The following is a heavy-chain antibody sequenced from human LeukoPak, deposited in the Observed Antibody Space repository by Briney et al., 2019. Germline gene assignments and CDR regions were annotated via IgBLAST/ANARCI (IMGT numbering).Heavy chain of an antibody. J-gene: IGHJ6*03. CDR1: GGSISSYY. V-gene: IGHV4-4*07. D-gene: IGHD6-19*01. Sequence: PSETLSLTCTVSGGSISSYYWSWIRQPAGKGLEWIGRIYTSGSTNYNPSLKSRVTMSVDTSKNQFSLKLSSVTAADTAVYYCARLAVTGAGELTYYYDYMDVWGKGTTVTVSS. CDR3: ARLAVTGAGELTYYYDYMDV. CDR2: IYTSGST.